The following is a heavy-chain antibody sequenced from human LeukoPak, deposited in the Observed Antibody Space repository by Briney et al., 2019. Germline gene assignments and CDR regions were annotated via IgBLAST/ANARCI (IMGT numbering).Heavy chain of an antibody. V-gene: IGHV1-3*01. CDR3: ATSLEWYYYYYGMDV. CDR1: GYTFTSYA. Sequence: ASVTVSCTASGYTFTSYAMHWVRQAPGQRLEWMGWINAGNGNTKYSQKFQGRVTMTEDTSTDTAYMELSSLRSEDTAVYYCATSLEWYYYYYGMDVWGQGTTVTVSS. CDR2: INAGNGNT. D-gene: IGHD3-3*01. J-gene: IGHJ6*02.